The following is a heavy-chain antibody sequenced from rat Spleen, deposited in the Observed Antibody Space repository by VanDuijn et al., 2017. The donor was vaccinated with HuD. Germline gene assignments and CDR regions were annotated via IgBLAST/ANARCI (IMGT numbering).Heavy chain of an antibody. CDR1: GFTFSDYR. V-gene: IGHV5-34*01. Sequence: EVQLVESGGGLVQPGRSLKLSCVASGFTFSDYRMNWIRQAPGKGLEWVASISIGSSYIYYAETVKGRFTISRDNAKDTLYLQMTSLRSEDTAFYYCFNPGIYAMDAWGQGTSVTVSS. CDR2: ISIGSSYI. J-gene: IGHJ4*01. CDR3: FNPGIYAMDA. D-gene: IGHD1-4*01.